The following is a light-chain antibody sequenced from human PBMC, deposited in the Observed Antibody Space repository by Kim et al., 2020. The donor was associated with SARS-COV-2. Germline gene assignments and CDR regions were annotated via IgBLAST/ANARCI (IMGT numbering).Light chain of an antibody. V-gene: IGKV1-16*02. CDR3: IEYKTYQLT. CDR2: AAS. J-gene: IGKJ4*01. CDR1: EGISNY. Sequence: GDRVTLTWRESEGISNYLSWVQQKPEKAPKSLIDAASSLQSVIPSQCSGSGSGIDFNHSISNLQPEDFATCYSIEYKTYQLTFGGGTKVDIK.